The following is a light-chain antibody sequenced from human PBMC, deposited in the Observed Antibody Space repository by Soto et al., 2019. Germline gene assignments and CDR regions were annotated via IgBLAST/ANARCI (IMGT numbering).Light chain of an antibody. CDR1: QSVNNN. CDR2: GAS. Sequence: EVVMTQSPATLSVSPGERATLSCRASQSVNNNLAWYQQRPGQAPTLLISGASTRAAGIPDRFSGSGSGTEFTLSISSLQSEDGAVYCCQQYNNWPPWTFGQGTKVEIK. CDR3: QQYNNWPPWT. J-gene: IGKJ1*01. V-gene: IGKV3-15*01.